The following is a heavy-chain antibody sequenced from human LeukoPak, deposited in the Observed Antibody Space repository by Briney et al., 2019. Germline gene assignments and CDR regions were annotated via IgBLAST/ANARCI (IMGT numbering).Heavy chain of an antibody. J-gene: IGHJ4*02. CDR2: IIPIFGTA. CDR1: VGTFSSYA. Sequence: SVKVSCKASVGTFSSYAISWARQAPGQGLEWMGGIIPIFGTANYAQKFQGRVTITADKSTSTAYMELSSLRSEDTAVYYCARGRYCSGGSCYPEDYWGQGILVTVSS. D-gene: IGHD2-15*01. V-gene: IGHV1-69*06. CDR3: ARGRYCSGGSCYPEDY.